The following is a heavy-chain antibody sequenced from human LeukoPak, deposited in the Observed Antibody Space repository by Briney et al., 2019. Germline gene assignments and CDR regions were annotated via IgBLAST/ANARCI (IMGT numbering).Heavy chain of an antibody. CDR1: GYSFTTYW. J-gene: IGHJ3*02. CDR3: ARWVTADRGKKDAFDI. D-gene: IGHD2-21*02. Sequence: GESLKISCTASGYSFTTYWIGWVRQMPGKGLEWMGIIYPGDSDTRYSPSFEGQVTISADKSISTAYLQWSSLEASDTAIYHCARWVTADRGKKDAFDIWGQGTMVTVSS. CDR2: IYPGDSDT. V-gene: IGHV5-51*01.